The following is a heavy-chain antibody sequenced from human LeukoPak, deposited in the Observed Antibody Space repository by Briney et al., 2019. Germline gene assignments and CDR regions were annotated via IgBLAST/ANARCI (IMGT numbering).Heavy chain of an antibody. V-gene: IGHV1-69*05. CDR3: ARGRSGYSVDYYYYYMDV. CDR1: GGTFSSYA. J-gene: IGHJ6*03. D-gene: IGHD3-3*01. CDR2: IISIFGTA. Sequence: GASVKVSCKASGGTFSSYAISWVRQAPGQGLEWMGGIISIFGTANYAQKFQGRVTITTDESTSTAYMELSSLRSEDTAVYYCARGRSGYSVDYYYYYMDVWGKGTTVTVSS.